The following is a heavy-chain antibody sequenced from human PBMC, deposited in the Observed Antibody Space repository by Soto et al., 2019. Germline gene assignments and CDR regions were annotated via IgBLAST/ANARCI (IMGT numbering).Heavy chain of an antibody. CDR2: INHSGST. CDR1: GGSFSGYY. J-gene: IGHJ6*02. V-gene: IGHV4-34*01. D-gene: IGHD6-13*01. CDR3: AGRQRRQQLVPYYYYGMDV. Sequence: SKTLSLTCAVYGGSFSGYYWSWIRQPPGKGLEWIGEINHSGSTNYNPSLKSRVTISVDTSKNQFSLKLSSVTAADTAVYYCAGRQRRQQLVPYYYYGMDVWGQGTTVT.